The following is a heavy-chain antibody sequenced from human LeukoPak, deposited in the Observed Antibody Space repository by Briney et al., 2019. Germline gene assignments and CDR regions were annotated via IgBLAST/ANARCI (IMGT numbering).Heavy chain of an antibody. Sequence: GSLRLSCAASGFTFSDYYMSWIRQAPGKGLEWVSYISSSGSTIYYADSVKGRFTIPRDNAKNSLYLQMNSLRAEDAAVYYCARDGYYDSSGYYYGGFDYWGQGTLVTVSS. CDR1: GFTFSDYY. CDR3: ARDGYYDSSGYYYGGFDY. D-gene: IGHD3-22*01. CDR2: ISSSGSTI. V-gene: IGHV3-11*01. J-gene: IGHJ4*02.